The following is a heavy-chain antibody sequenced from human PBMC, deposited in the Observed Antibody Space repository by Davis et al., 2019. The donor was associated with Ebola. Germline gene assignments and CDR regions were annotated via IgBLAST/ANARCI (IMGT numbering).Heavy chain of an antibody. Sequence: PSEPLSPTCAVYGASFSGFSWSWIRQPPGKGLAWIGEINHSGSTNYDPSLKSRVTISVDTSKNQFSLKLSSVTAADTAVYYCARGVVVPAALYYYYHYMDVWGKGTTVTVSS. V-gene: IGHV4-34*01. CDR1: GASFSGFS. J-gene: IGHJ6*03. D-gene: IGHD2-2*01. CDR3: ARGVVVPAALYYYYHYMDV. CDR2: INHSGST.